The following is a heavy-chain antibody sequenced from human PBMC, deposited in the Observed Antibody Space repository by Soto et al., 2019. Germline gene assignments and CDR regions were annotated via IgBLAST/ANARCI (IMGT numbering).Heavy chain of an antibody. Sequence: PSETLSLTCAVYGGSFSGYYWSWIRQPPGKGLEWIGEINHSGSTNYNPSLKSRVTISVDTSKNQFSLKLSSVTAADTAVYYCAREHTLLLGGLVWGQGTTVTVSS. D-gene: IGHD3-16*01. CDR2: INHSGST. J-gene: IGHJ6*02. CDR1: GGSFSGYY. V-gene: IGHV4-34*01. CDR3: AREHTLLLGGLV.